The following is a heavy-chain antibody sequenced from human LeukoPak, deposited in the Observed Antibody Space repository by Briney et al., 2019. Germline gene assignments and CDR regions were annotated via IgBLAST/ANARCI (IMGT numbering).Heavy chain of an antibody. J-gene: IGHJ4*02. V-gene: IGHV3-23*01. D-gene: IGHD3-22*01. CDR3: AKGVTVRPAITMIVVVITPFDY. CDR2: ISGSGGST. CDR1: GFTFSSYA. Sequence: GGSLRLSCAASGFTFSSYAMSWVRQAPGKGLEWVSAISGSGGSTYYADSVKGRFTISRDNSKNTLYLQMNSLRAEDTAVYYCAKGVTVRPAITMIVVVITPFDYWGQGTLVTVSS.